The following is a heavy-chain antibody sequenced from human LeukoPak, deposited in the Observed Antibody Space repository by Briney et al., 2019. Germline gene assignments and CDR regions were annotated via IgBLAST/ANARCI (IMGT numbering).Heavy chain of an antibody. D-gene: IGHD5-18*01. V-gene: IGHV4-34*01. CDR3: ASSDTAMLIGY. CDR1: GGSFSGYY. J-gene: IGHJ4*02. CDR2: INHSGST. Sequence: SETLSLTCAVYGGSFSGYYWSWIRQPPGKGLEWIGEINHSGSTNYNPSLKSRVTISVDTSKNQFSLKLSSVTAADTAVYYCASSDTAMLIGYWGQGTLVTVSS.